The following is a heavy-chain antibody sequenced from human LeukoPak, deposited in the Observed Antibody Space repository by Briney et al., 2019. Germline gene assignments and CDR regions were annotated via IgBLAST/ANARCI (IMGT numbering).Heavy chain of an antibody. J-gene: IGHJ5*02. CDR3: ARVLGAGSYYWFDP. CDR2: IIPTFGTA. D-gene: IGHD3-10*01. V-gene: IGHV1-69*06. CDR1: GGTFSSYA. Sequence: SVKVSCKASGGTFSSYAISRVRQAPGQGLEWMGGIIPTFGTANYAQKFQGRVTITADKSTSTAYMELSSLRSEDTAVYYCARVLGAGSYYWFDPWGQGTLVTVSS.